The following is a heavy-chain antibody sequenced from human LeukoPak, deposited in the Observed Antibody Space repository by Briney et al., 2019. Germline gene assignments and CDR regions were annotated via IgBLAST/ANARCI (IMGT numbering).Heavy chain of an antibody. J-gene: IGHJ3*02. D-gene: IGHD4-23*01. CDR2: IYYSGST. Sequence: PSETLSLTCAVYGGSFSGYYWGWIRQPPGKGLEWIGSIYYSGSTYYNPSLKSRVTISVDTSKNQFSLKLSSVTAADTAVYYCARDICRAVAYDAFDIWGQGTMVTVSS. CDR3: ARDICRAVAYDAFDI. CDR1: GGSFSGYY. V-gene: IGHV4-34*01.